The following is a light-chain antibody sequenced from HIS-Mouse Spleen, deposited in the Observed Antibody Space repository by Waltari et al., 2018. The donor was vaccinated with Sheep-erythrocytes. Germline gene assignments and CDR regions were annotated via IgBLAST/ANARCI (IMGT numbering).Light chain of an antibody. J-gene: IGLJ3*02. Sequence: QSALTQPPSASGSPGQSVPIPCTGTSSDVGGSNYVSWYQQPPCKAPKLMFYEVSKRPSGVPDRFSGSKSGNTASLTVSGLPAEDEADYYCSSYAGSNNWVFGGGTKLTVL. V-gene: IGLV2-8*01. CDR3: SSYAGSNNWV. CDR1: SSDVGGSNY. CDR2: EVS.